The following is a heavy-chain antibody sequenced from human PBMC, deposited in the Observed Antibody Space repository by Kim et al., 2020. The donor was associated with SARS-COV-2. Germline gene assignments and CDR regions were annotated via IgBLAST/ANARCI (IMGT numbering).Heavy chain of an antibody. J-gene: IGHJ3*02. V-gene: IGHV1-18*01. CDR3: ASSGSYSVSDAFDI. D-gene: IGHD1-26*01. Sequence: AQKLQGRVTMTTDTSTSTAYMELRSLRSDDTAVYYCASSGSYSVSDAFDIWGQGTMVTVSS.